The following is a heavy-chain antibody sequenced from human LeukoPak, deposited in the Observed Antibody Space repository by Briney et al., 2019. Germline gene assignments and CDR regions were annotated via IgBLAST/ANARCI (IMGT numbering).Heavy chain of an antibody. V-gene: IGHV1-2*02. J-gene: IGHJ5*02. CDR3: ARVIWVGGWFAP. D-gene: IGHD3-10*01. Sequence: ASLKVSCKASGYTFTGYYMHWVRQAPGQGLEWMGWINPNSGGTNYAQKFQGRVTMTRDTSISTAYMELSRLRSDDTAVYYCARVIWVGGWFAPWGQGTLVTVSS. CDR2: INPNSGGT. CDR1: GYTFTGYY.